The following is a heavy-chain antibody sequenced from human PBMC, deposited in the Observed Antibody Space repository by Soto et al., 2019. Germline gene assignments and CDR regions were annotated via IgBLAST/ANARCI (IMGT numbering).Heavy chain of an antibody. D-gene: IGHD3-10*01. CDR3: ARDGKLLWFGELPSYYFDH. CDR2: IWYDGSNK. Sequence: PGGSLRLSCAASGFTFSSYGMHWVRQAPGKGLEWVAVIWYDGSNKYYADSVKGRFTISRDNSKNTLYLQMNSLRAEDTAVYYCARDGKLLWFGELPSYYFDHWGPGTLVTVSS. V-gene: IGHV3-33*01. J-gene: IGHJ4*02. CDR1: GFTFSSYG.